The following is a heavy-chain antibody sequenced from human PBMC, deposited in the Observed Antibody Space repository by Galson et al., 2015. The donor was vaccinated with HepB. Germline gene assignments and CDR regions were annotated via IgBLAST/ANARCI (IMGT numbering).Heavy chain of an antibody. V-gene: IGHV3-11*01. D-gene: IGHD1-14*01. J-gene: IGHJ3*01. CDR2: ISSSGSTI. CDR1: GFIFSDYY. Sequence: SLRLSCAASGFIFSDYYMTWVRQAPGKGLEWFSYISSSGSTIYYADSVRGRFTISRDNAKNSLYLQMSGLSAEDTAVYYCVRRYLYTFDLWGQGTMVTVSS. CDR3: VRRYLYTFDL.